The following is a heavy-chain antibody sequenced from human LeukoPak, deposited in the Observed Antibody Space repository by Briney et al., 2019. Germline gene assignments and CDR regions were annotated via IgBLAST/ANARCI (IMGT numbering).Heavy chain of an antibody. CDR1: GFIFSNYW. V-gene: IGHV3-7*01. CDR2: IKQDGYER. J-gene: IGHJ5*02. D-gene: IGHD6-19*01. Sequence: GGSLRLSCAASGFIFSNYWMSWVRQAPGKGLEWVASIKQDGYERSYVDSVKGRFIVSRDNAKNSAYLHMNSLRAEDTAMYYCARDLGSQWLGNWFDPWGQGTLVTVSS. CDR3: ARDLGSQWLGNWFDP.